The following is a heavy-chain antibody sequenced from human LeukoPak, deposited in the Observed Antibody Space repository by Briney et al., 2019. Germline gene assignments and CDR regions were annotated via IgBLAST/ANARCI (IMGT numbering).Heavy chain of an antibody. Sequence: PSETLSVTCTVSGGSTSSYYWCWIRQPPGKGLEWVGYIYYSGSTNYNPSLKSRVTISVDTSKNQFSLKLSSVSAADTAVYYCARDSGYDSWFDPWGQGTLVTVSS. CDR2: IYYSGST. CDR1: GGSTSSYY. CDR3: ARDSGYDSWFDP. J-gene: IGHJ5*02. D-gene: IGHD3-22*01. V-gene: IGHV4-59*01.